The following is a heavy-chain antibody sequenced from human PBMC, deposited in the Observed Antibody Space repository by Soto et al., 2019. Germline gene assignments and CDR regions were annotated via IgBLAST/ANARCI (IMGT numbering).Heavy chain of an antibody. CDR1: GDTFNFYS. CDR2: INPILSMS. V-gene: IGHV1-69*02. CDR3: ATSYGSGYRAIDS. J-gene: IGHJ4*02. D-gene: IGHD3-10*01. Sequence: QVQLVQSGADVQRPGSSVRVSCKASGDTFNFYSINWVRQAPGLGLQWMGRINPILSMSNYAPRFQGRVTMTADKSTSTAYMELSSLRSEDTAMYYCATSYGSGYRAIDSWGQGALVTVSS.